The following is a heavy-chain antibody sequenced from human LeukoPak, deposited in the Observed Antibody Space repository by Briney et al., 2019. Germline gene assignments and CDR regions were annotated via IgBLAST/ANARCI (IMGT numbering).Heavy chain of an antibody. Sequence: PGGSLRLSCAASGFTFSDYYMSWIRQAPGKGLEWVSYISSSGSTIYYADSAKGRFTISRDNAKNSLYLQMNSLRAEDTAVYYCARDDYVDTAMPDAFDIWGQGTMVTVSS. CDR3: ARDDYVDTAMPDAFDI. CDR1: GFTFSDYY. V-gene: IGHV3-11*01. J-gene: IGHJ3*02. D-gene: IGHD5-18*01. CDR2: ISSSGSTI.